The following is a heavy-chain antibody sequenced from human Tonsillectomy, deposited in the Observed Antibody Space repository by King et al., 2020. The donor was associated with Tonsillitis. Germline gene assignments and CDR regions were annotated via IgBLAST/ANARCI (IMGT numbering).Heavy chain of an antibody. CDR3: ARDGITMVRGVLNWFDP. Sequence: QLVQSGAEVKKPGSSVKGSCKASGGTFSSYAISWVRQAPGQGLEWMGGIIPIFGTANYAQEFQGRVTITADESTSTAYMELSSLGSEDTAVYYCARDGITMVRGVLNWFDPWGQGTLVTVSS. D-gene: IGHD3-10*01. J-gene: IGHJ5*02. V-gene: IGHV1-69*01. CDR2: IIPIFGTA. CDR1: GGTFSSYA.